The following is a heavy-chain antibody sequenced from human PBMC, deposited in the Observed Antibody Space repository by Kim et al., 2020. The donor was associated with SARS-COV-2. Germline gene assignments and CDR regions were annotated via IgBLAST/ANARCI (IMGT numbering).Heavy chain of an antibody. V-gene: IGHV3-15*01. CDR3: TTCSGSYPH. J-gene: IGHJ4*02. Sequence: GTTDYAAPVKGRFTISRDDSKNTLYLQMNSLKTEDTAVYYCTTCSGSYPHWGQGTLVTVSS. D-gene: IGHD3-10*02. CDR2: GTT.